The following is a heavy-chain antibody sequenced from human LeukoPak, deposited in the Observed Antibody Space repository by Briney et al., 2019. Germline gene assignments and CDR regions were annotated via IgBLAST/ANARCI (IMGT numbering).Heavy chain of an antibody. J-gene: IGHJ4*02. V-gene: IGHV3-7*01. CDR1: GFTFSSYW. CDR3: ARETYGSGSPPFDY. CDR2: IKQDGSEK. Sequence: GGSLRLSCAASGFTFSSYWMSWVRQAPGKGLEWVANIKQDGSEKYYVDSVKGRFTISRDNAKNSLYLQMNSLRAEDTAVYYCARETYGSGSPPFDYWGQGTLVTVSS. D-gene: IGHD3-10*01.